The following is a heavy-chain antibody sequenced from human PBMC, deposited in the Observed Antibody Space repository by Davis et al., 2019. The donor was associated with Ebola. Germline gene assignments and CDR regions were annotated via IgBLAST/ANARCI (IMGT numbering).Heavy chain of an antibody. CDR3: ARPHSSGYYYHDAFDI. V-gene: IGHV4-34*01. CDR2: INHSGST. D-gene: IGHD3-22*01. CDR1: GGSISSYY. Sequence: SETLSLTCTVSGGSISSYYWSWIRQPPGKGLEWIGEINHSGSTNYNPSLKSRVTISVDTSKNQFSLKLSSVTAADTAVYYCARPHSSGYYYHDAFDIWGQGTMVTVSS. J-gene: IGHJ3*02.